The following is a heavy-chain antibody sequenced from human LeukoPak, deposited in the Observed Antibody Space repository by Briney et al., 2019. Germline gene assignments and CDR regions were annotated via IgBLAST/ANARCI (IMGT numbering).Heavy chain of an antibody. CDR2: ISKSGSTI. Sequence: PGGSLRLSCAASGFTFSIYEMNWVRQAPGKGLEWVSYISKSGSTIYDADSVKGRFTISRDNAKNSLYLQMNSLRAEDTAVYYCARGNQGNWFEYWGKGALVTVSS. CDR3: ARGNQGNWFEY. J-gene: IGHJ4*02. CDR1: GFTFSIYE. D-gene: IGHD4-23*01. V-gene: IGHV3-48*03.